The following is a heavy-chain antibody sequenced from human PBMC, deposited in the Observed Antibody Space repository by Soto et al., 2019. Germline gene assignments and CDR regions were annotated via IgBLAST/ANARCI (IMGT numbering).Heavy chain of an antibody. Sequence: QPGGSLRLSCAASGFTFSSYGMHWVRQAPGKGLEWVAVISYDGSNKYYADSVKGRFTISRDNSKNTLYLQMNSLRAEDTAVYYCAKDLISGIAVAPPAYWGQGTLVTVSS. J-gene: IGHJ4*02. V-gene: IGHV3-30*18. D-gene: IGHD6-19*01. CDR1: GFTFSSYG. CDR2: ISYDGSNK. CDR3: AKDLISGIAVAPPAY.